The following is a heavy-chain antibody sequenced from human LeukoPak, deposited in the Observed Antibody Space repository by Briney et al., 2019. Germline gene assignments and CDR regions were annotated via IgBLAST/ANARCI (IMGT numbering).Heavy chain of an antibody. CDR2: ISYDGSNK. CDR1: GFTFSSYA. D-gene: IGHD6-19*01. CDR3: ASLSAVAGTSVVDY. Sequence: GGSLRLSCAASGFTFSSYAMHWVRQAPGKGLEWVAVISYDGSNKYYADFVKGRFTISRDNSKNTLYLQMNSLRAEDTAVYYCASLSAVAGTSVVDYWGRGTLVTVSS. V-gene: IGHV3-30-3*01. J-gene: IGHJ4*02.